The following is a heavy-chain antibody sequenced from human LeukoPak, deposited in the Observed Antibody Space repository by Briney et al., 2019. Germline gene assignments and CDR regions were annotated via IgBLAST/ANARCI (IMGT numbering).Heavy chain of an antibody. V-gene: IGHV3-7*01. Sequence: PGGSLRLSCAASGFTFSGYWMSWVRQAPGKGLEWVANIKEDGSEKYYVDSVKGRFTISRDNAKNSLDLQMNSLRGEDTAVYYCARGGRTTVYWGQGTLVTVSS. J-gene: IGHJ4*02. D-gene: IGHD4-17*01. CDR1: GFTFSGYW. CDR3: ARGGRTTVY. CDR2: IKEDGSEK.